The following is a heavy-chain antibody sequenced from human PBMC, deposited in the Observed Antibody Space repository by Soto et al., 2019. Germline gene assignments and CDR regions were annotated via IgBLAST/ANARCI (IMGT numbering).Heavy chain of an antibody. D-gene: IGHD3-3*01. CDR2: INPNSGGT. CDR3: ARGLTQYYDFWSGYYPIDAFDI. V-gene: IGHV1-2*04. J-gene: IGHJ3*02. CDR1: GYTFTGYY. Sequence: GASVKVSCKASGYTFTGYYMHWVRQAPGQGLEWMGWINPNSGGTNYAQKFQGWVTMTRDTSISTAYMELSRPRSDDTAVYYCARGLTQYYDFWSGYYPIDAFDIWGQGTMVTVSS.